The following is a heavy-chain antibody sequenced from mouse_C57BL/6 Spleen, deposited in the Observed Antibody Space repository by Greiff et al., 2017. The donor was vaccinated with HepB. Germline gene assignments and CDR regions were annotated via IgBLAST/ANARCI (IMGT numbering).Heavy chain of an antibody. J-gene: IGHJ4*01. CDR2: IRNKANNHAT. CDR1: GFTFSDAW. D-gene: IGHD1-1*01. CDR3: TRGYGRYYYAMDY. V-gene: IGHV6-6*01. Sequence: EVKLVESGGGLVQPGGSMKLSCAASGFTFSDAWMDWVRQSPEKGLEWVAEIRNKANNHATYYAESVKGRFTISRDDSKSSVYLQMNSLRAEDTGIDYCTRGYGRYYYAMDYWGQGTSVTVSS.